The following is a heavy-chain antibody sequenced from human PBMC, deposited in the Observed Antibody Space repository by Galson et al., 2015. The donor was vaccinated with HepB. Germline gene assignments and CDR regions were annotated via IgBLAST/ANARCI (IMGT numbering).Heavy chain of an antibody. J-gene: IGHJ4*02. Sequence: SLRLSCAASGFTFRSYALHWVRQAPGKGLEWVAVLSHDGNNNYYADSVKGRFTISRDNSKNTLYLQVDSLRVDDTAIYYCSRGLLTAVTTLAYWGQGTLVTVSS. CDR3: SRGLLTAVTTLAY. V-gene: IGHV3-30*04. D-gene: IGHD4-17*01. CDR1: GFTFRSYA. CDR2: LSHDGNNN.